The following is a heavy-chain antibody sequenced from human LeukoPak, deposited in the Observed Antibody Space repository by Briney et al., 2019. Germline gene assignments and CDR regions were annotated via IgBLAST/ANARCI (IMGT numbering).Heavy chain of an antibody. CDR2: IYHTGST. CDR1: YYSINNGYY. V-gene: IGHV4-38-2*02. D-gene: IGHD3-10*01. Sequence: PSETLSLTCSVSYYSINNGYYWGWIRQPPGEGLEWIGSIYHTGSTYYNPSLKSRVTISVDTAKNQFSLKLTSVTAADTAVYYCARVLDYFGSGTRDFDYWGQGTLVTVSS. J-gene: IGHJ4*02. CDR3: ARVLDYFGSGTRDFDY.